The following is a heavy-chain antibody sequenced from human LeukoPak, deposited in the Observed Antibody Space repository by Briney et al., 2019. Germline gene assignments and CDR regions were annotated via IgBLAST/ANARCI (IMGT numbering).Heavy chain of an antibody. CDR2: MKEDGSEK. CDR3: ARGPNYGSRSDYFDY. D-gene: IGHD3-10*01. CDR1: GFTFSDYW. Sequence: PGGSLRLSCAASGFTFSDYWMNWVRQAPGKGPKWVANMKEDGSEKYCVDCVKGRFTISRDNAKNSLYLQMNSLRVEDTAVYYCARGPNYGSRSDYFDYWGQGTLVTVSS. J-gene: IGHJ4*02. V-gene: IGHV3-7*03.